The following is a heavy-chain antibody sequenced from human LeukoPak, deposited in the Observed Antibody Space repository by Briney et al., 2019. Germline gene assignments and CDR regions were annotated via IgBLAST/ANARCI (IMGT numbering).Heavy chain of an antibody. CDR1: GFTFSSYG. Sequence: GGSLRLSCAASGFTFSSYGMSWVRQGPGKGLEWVSAISGSGGSTYYADSVKGRFTISRDNSKNTLYLQMNSLRAEDTAVYYCAKEASGLNTVTTPLGYFDYWGQGTLVTVSS. V-gene: IGHV3-23*01. J-gene: IGHJ4*02. CDR3: AKEASGLNTVTTPLGYFDY. CDR2: ISGSGGST. D-gene: IGHD4-17*01.